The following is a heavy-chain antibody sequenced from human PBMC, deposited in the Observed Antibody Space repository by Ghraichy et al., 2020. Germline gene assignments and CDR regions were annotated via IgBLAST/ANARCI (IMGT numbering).Heavy chain of an antibody. Sequence: SETLSLTCTVSGGSISSSIYYWVWIRRPPGKGLEWIGSIFYSGSTYYNPSLKSRVTLSVDTSNNQFFLNLNSVTAADTALYYCARAGTIYSYSSHFDYWGQGTLVPVSS. CDR1: GGSISSSIYY. V-gene: IGHV4-39*01. D-gene: IGHD6-6*01. CDR2: IFYSGST. CDR3: ARAGTIYSYSSHFDY. J-gene: IGHJ4*02.